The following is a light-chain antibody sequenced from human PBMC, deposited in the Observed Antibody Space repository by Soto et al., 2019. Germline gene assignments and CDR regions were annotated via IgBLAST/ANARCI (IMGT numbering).Light chain of an antibody. J-gene: IGKJ1*01. Sequence: EIVLTQSPGTLSLSPGERATIYCRASQTVSSGYLAWYQHKPGQAPRVIIFGASIRSAGIPDRFTGSGSGADFTLTISRLEPEDVAVYYCQQYAGSPRTLGQGTKVDIK. CDR3: QQYAGSPRT. CDR1: QTVSSGY. CDR2: GAS. V-gene: IGKV3-20*01.